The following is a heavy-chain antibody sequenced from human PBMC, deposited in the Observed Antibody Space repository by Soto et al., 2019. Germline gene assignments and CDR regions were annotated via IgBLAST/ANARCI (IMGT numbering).Heavy chain of an antibody. Sequence: SETLSLTCTVSGGSISSSSYYWGWIRQPPGKGLEWIGSIYYSGSTYYNPSLKSRVTISVDTSKNQFSLKLISVTAADTAVYYCARRGVVGATTHYYGMDVWGQGTTVTVSS. D-gene: IGHD1-26*01. V-gene: IGHV4-39*01. CDR2: IYYSGST. J-gene: IGHJ6*02. CDR3: ARRGVVGATTHYYGMDV. CDR1: GGSISSSSYY.